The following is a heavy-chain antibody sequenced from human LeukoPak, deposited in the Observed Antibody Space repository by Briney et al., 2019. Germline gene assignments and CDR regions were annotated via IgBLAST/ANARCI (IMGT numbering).Heavy chain of an antibody. CDR1: GGSISSYY. CDR2: IYYSGST. D-gene: IGHD3-22*01. Sequence: SETLSLTCTVSGGSISSYYWTWIRQPPGKGLEWIGYIYYSGSTNYNPSLKSRVTISVDTSKNQFSLKLSSVTAADTAVYYCARDRKYYDSSGYYPSMYFDLWGRGTLVTVSS. J-gene: IGHJ2*01. V-gene: IGHV4-59*01. CDR3: ARDRKYYDSSGYYPSMYFDL.